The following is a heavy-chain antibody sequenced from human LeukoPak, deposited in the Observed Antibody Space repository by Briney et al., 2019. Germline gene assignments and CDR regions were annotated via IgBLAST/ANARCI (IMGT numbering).Heavy chain of an antibody. Sequence: SETLSLTCTVSGGSISSYYWSWIRQPPGKGLEWIGYIYYSGSTNYNPSLKSRVTISVDTSKNQFSLKLSSVTAADTAVYYCARSPPTPRVPAEYFQHWGQGTLVTVSS. D-gene: IGHD6-6*01. CDR3: ARSPPTPRVPAEYFQH. CDR2: IYYSGST. J-gene: IGHJ1*01. V-gene: IGHV4-59*01. CDR1: GGSISSYY.